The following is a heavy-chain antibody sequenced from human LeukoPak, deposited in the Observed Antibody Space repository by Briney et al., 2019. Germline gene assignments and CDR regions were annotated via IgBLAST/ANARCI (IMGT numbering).Heavy chain of an antibody. Sequence: GGSLRLSCAASGFTFSAYSMNWVRQAPGKGLEWVSSLSSSSTYVYYADSVKGRFTISRDNAKNSLYLQMNSLRAEDTAVYYCATVRCSGGSCFYNFDHWGQGPLVTVSS. J-gene: IGHJ4*02. CDR3: ATVRCSGGSCFYNFDH. V-gene: IGHV3-21*01. CDR1: GFTFSAYS. D-gene: IGHD2-15*01. CDR2: LSSSSTYV.